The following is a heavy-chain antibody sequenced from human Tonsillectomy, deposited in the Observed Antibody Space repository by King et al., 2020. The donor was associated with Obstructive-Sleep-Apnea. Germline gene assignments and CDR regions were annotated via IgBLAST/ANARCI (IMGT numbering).Heavy chain of an antibody. V-gene: IGHV3-53*04. D-gene: IGHD3-10*01. CDR1: GLTVRSNY. CDR3: ARGFRWFDP. Sequence: VQLVESGGALVQPGGSLILSCIVSGLTVRSNYMSWLRQAPGKGLEWVSPIYIDGSTHYADSVKGRFTISRLNSENTVFLQVNSLRPDDTAVYYCARGFRWFDPWGQGTLVIVSS. CDR2: IYIDGST. J-gene: IGHJ5*02.